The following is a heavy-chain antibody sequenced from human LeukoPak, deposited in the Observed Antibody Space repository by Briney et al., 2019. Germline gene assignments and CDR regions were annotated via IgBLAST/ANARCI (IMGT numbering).Heavy chain of an antibody. CDR1: GGSLSGYY. CDR2: IYTSGST. J-gene: IGHJ5*02. D-gene: IGHD6-13*01. Sequence: PSETLSLTCAVSGGSLSGYYWNWIRQPAGKGLEWIGRIYTSGSTNYNPSLKSRVTMSVDTSKIQFSLKLSSVTAADTAVYYCARDQGIAAAAPGWFDPWGQGTLVTVSS. CDR3: ARDQGIAAAAPGWFDP. V-gene: IGHV4-4*07.